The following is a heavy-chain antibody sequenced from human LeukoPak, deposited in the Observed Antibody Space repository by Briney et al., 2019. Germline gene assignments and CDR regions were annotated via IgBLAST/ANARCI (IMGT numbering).Heavy chain of an antibody. J-gene: IGHJ5*02. V-gene: IGHV4-39*07. CDR1: GGSISSSSYY. CDR3: ARAPYYYGSGRLNWFDP. CDR2: IYYSGST. D-gene: IGHD3-10*01. Sequence: PSETLSLTCTVSGGSISSSSYYWGWIRQPPGKGLEWIGSIYYSGSTYYNPSLKSRVTISVDTSKNQFSLKLSSVTAADTAVYYCARAPYYYGSGRLNWFDPWGQGTLVTVSS.